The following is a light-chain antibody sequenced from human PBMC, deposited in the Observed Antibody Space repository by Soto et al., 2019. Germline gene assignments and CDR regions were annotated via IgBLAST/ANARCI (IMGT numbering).Light chain of an antibody. CDR1: QSVSSSY. CDR3: QQYGSSPRT. Sequence: EIVLTQSPGTLSLSPGERATLSCRASQSVSSSYLAWYQQKHGQAPRLLIYGASSRATGIPDRFSGSGSGTDLTITISRLEPEDGEVYDGQQYGSSPRTFGQGTKVDIK. CDR2: GAS. J-gene: IGKJ1*01. V-gene: IGKV3-20*01.